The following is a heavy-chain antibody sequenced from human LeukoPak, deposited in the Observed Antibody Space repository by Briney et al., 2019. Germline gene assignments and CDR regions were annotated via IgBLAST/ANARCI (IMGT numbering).Heavy chain of an antibody. CDR3: SSRQIYDSSGYYSDAFDL. V-gene: IGHV4-39*01. Sequence: SETLSLTCTVSGGSISSSSYYWGWIRQPPGKGLEWIGSIYYSGSTYYNPSLKSRVTISVDTSKNQFSLKLSSVTAADSAVYYCSSRQIYDSSGYYSDAFDLWPQETMVTVSS. J-gene: IGHJ3*01. CDR2: IYYSGST. CDR1: GGSISSSSYY. D-gene: IGHD3-22*01.